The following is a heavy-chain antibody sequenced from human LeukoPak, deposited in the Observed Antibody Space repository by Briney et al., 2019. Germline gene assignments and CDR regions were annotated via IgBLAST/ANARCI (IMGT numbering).Heavy chain of an antibody. J-gene: IGHJ4*02. V-gene: IGHV2-5*02. CDR3: APLKGDIVVDSH. CDR1: GFSLSTSGVA. D-gene: IGHD3-22*01. Sequence: ESGPTLVKPTQTLTLTCTFSGFSLSTSGVAVGWIRQPPGKAREWLALIYWDDDKRYSPSLKSRLAITKDTSKNQVVLTMTNMDPVDTATYYCAPLKGDIVVDSHWGQGTLVTVSS. CDR2: IYWDDDK.